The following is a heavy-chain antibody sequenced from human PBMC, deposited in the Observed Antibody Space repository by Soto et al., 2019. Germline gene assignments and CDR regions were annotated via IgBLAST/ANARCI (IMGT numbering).Heavy chain of an antibody. Sequence: PVGSLRLSCAASGFTFSNAWMSWVRQAPGKGLEWVGRIKSKTDGGTTDYAAPVKGRFTISRDDSKNTLYLQMNSLKTEDTAVYYCTTQKTMIVVVYYFDYWGQGTLVTVSS. J-gene: IGHJ4*02. D-gene: IGHD3-22*01. CDR3: TTQKTMIVVVYYFDY. V-gene: IGHV3-15*01. CDR2: IKSKTDGGTT. CDR1: GFTFSNAW.